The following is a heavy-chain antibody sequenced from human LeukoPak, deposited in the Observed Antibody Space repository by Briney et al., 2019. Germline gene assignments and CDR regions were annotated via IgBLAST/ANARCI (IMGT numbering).Heavy chain of an antibody. CDR2: IYYSGST. V-gene: IGHV4-61*08. D-gene: IGHD6-6*01. Sequence: PSETLSLTCTVSGGSISSGGYYWSWIRQPPGKGLEWIGYIYYSGSTNYNPSLKSRVTISVDTSKNQFSLKLSSVTAADTAVYYCARGSRSAVNYYYYYMDVWGKGTTVTVSS. J-gene: IGHJ6*03. CDR3: ARGSRSAVNYYYYYMDV. CDR1: GGSISSGGYY.